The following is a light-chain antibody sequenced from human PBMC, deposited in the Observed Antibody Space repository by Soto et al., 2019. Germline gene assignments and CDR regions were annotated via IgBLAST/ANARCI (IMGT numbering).Light chain of an antibody. CDR1: QSVSSY. CDR2: DAS. Sequence: EIVLIQSPATLSLSPGERATLSFRASQSVSSYLAWYQQKPGQAPRLLIYDASNRATGIPARFSGSGSGTDFTLTISSLEPEDFAVYYCQQRSNWPITFGQGTRLEIK. V-gene: IGKV3-11*01. J-gene: IGKJ5*01. CDR3: QQRSNWPIT.